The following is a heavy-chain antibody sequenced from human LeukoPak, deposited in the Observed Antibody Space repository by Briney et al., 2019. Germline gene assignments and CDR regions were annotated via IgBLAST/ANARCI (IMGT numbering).Heavy chain of an antibody. CDR2: IYYSGST. Sequence: SETLSLTCTVSGGSISSSSYYWGWIRQPPGKGLEWIGSIYYSGSTSYNPSLESRVTISLDTSKKQFSLKLTSVTAADTAVYYCARVKAGSYYYYMDVWGKGTTVTVSS. CDR1: GGSISSSSYY. J-gene: IGHJ6*03. CDR3: ARVKAGSYYYYMDV. D-gene: IGHD1-26*01. V-gene: IGHV4-39*07.